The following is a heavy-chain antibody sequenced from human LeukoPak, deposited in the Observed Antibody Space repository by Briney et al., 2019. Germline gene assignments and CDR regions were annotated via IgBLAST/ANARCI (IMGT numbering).Heavy chain of an antibody. CDR2: IYTDGST. Sequence: GGSLRLSCAASGFTFSSYAMSWVRQAPGKGLEWVSVIYTDGSTYYPDSVKDRFTISRDNSKNTLDLQMNSLRIEDTGLYFCATFRSGFGEYYWGQGTLVTVSS. CDR3: ATFRSGFGEYY. D-gene: IGHD3-10*01. CDR1: GFTFSSYA. V-gene: IGHV3-66*01. J-gene: IGHJ4*02.